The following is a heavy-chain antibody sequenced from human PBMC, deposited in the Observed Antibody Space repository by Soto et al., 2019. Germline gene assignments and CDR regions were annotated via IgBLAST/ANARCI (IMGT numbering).Heavy chain of an antibody. CDR3: AKRRGAGGHLDY. Sequence: DVQLLESGGGLLQPKGPLSLSGPAPGFTFTAYAMGGAGQGPGKGLEWVAVVSIGGSTHYADSVRGRFTISRDNSKNTLSLQMNSLTAEDTAVYFCAKRRGAGGHLDYWGQGALVTVSS. CDR2: VSIGGST. J-gene: IGHJ4*02. D-gene: IGHD2-15*01. CDR1: GFTFTAYA. V-gene: IGHV3-23*01.